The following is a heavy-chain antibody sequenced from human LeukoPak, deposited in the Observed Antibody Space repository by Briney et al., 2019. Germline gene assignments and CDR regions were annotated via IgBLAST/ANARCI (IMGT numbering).Heavy chain of an antibody. CDR2: IYYSGST. D-gene: IGHD3-22*01. J-gene: IGHJ4*02. CDR3: ARSSDYYDSSGYDF. CDR1: GGSISSYY. Sequence: SETLSLTCTVSGGSISSYYWSWIRQPPGKGLEWIGYIYYSGSTNYNPSLKSRVTISVDTSKKQFSLKLRSVTAADTAVYYCARSSDYYDSSGYDFWGQGTLVTVSS. V-gene: IGHV4-59*01.